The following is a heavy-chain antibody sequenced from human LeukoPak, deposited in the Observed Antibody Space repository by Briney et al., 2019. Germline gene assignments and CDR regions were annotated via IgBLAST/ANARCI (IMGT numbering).Heavy chain of an antibody. CDR3: ASRDYFDY. CDR1: GFAFGTYS. J-gene: IGHJ4*02. Sequence: GGSLRLSCAASGFAFGTYSLSWVRQAPGGGLEWVSSISDDGTYTFYADSVKGRFTISRDNPKNTLYLQMNSLRDEDTAVYYCASRDYFDYWGQGTLVTVSS. V-gene: IGHV3-23*01. CDR2: ISDDGTYT.